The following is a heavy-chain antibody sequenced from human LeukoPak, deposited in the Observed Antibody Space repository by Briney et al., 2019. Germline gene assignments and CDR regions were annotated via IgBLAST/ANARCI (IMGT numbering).Heavy chain of an antibody. CDR2: IYYSGDT. CDR1: GGSISSDY. D-gene: IGHD5-18*01. CDR3: ARSGYSYGLVDY. Sequence: SETLSLTCTVSGGSISSDYWRWIRQPPGKGLEWIGYIYYSGDTNYNPSLKSRVTISVDTSKNQFSLKLSSVTAADTAVYYCARSGYSYGLVDYWGQGTLVTVSS. V-gene: IGHV4-59*01. J-gene: IGHJ4*02.